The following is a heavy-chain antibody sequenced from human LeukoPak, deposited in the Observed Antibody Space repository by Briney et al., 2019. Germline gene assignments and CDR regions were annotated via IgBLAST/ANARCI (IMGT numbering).Heavy chain of an antibody. CDR1: GFTFSSNW. J-gene: IGHJ5*02. Sequence: GGSLRLSCAASGFTFSSNWMHWVRQAPGKGLVWVSRSNEDGSTTNYADSVKGRFTISRDNAKNTLYLQMNSLTAEDTAVYYCTGKRFDPWGQGTLVIVSS. CDR3: TGKRFDP. D-gene: IGHD5-24*01. CDR2: SNEDGSTT. V-gene: IGHV3-74*01.